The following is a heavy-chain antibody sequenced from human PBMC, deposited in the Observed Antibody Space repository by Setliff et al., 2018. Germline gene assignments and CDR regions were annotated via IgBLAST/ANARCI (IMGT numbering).Heavy chain of an antibody. V-gene: IGHV3-7*01. CDR2: IHQDGSER. CDR3: AKRGPYCSGGTCHYYFDY. CDR1: GFTFGSYW. Sequence: GGSLRLSCAASGFTFGSYWMTWVRQAPEKGLEWVANIHQDGSERHYVDSAKGRFTISRDNAKNSLFLQMNILEVEDTAVYYCAKRGPYCSGGTCHYYFDYWGQGTLVTVSS. J-gene: IGHJ4*02. D-gene: IGHD2-15*01.